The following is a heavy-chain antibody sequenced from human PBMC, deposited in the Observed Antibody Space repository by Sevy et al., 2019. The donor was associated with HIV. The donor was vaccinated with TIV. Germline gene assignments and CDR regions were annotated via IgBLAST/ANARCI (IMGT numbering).Heavy chain of an antibody. V-gene: IGHV3-15*01. D-gene: IGHD3-22*01. CDR2: IKSKTEGGTT. Sequence: GGSLRLSCLASGFTFSKNWMSWVRQAPGKGLEWVGRIKSKTEGGTTDYAAPVKGRFTILRDDSKNTLYLQMNSLKTEDTAVYYCATASIEVNYYDSSGFYDFYYYGMDVWGQGTTVTVSS. J-gene: IGHJ6*02. CDR3: ATASIEVNYYDSSGFYDFYYYGMDV. CDR1: GFTFSKNW.